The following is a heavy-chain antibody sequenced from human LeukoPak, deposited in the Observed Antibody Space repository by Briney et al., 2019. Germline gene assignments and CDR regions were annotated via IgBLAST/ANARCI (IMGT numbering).Heavy chain of an antibody. CDR3: ARDGPYDILTGYFDY. J-gene: IGHJ4*02. V-gene: IGHV4-34*01. Sequence: PSETLSLTCAVYVGSFSGYYWSWIRQPPGKGLEWIGEIYHSGSTNYNPSLKSRVTISVDKSKNQFSLKLSSVTAADTAVYYCARDGPYDILTGYFDYWGQGALVTVSS. CDR2: IYHSGST. D-gene: IGHD3-9*01. CDR1: VGSFSGYY.